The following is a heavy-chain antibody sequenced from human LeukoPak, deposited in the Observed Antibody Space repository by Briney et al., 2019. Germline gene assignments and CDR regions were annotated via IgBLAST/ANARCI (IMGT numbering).Heavy chain of an antibody. V-gene: IGHV4-59*08. J-gene: IGHJ6*02. D-gene: IGHD3-10*01. CDR3: ARTGYYASGSSYYYGMDV. Sequence: SETLSLTCTVSGGSINNFYWSWIRQPPGKGLEWIGYIFYSGSTNYNPSLESRVTISIDTSKNPFSLKVNSLTAAGTDVYCCARTGYYASGSSYYYGMDVWGQGTTVTVSS. CDR2: IFYSGST. CDR1: GGSINNFY.